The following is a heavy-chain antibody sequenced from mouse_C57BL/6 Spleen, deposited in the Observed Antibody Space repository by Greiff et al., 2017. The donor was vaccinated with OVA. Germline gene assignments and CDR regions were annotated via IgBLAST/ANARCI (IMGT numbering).Heavy chain of an antibody. CDR3: TTGDDYDVGDDFDY. D-gene: IGHD2-4*01. CDR2: IDPENGDT. CDR1: GFNIKDDY. V-gene: IGHV14-4*01. J-gene: IGHJ2*01. Sequence: VQLQQSGAELVRPGASVQLSCTASGFNIKDDYMHWVKQRPEQGLEWIGWIDPENGDTEYASKFQGKATITADQSSNTAYLQLSSLTSEDTAVYDCTTGDDYDVGDDFDYWGQGTTLTVSS.